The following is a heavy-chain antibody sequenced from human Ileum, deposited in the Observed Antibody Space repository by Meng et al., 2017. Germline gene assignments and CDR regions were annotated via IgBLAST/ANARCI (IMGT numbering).Heavy chain of an antibody. J-gene: IGHJ5*02. V-gene: IGHV2-5*01. CDR3: AHHYYYGSGSYTWFDP. Sequence: QIPLKESGPPLLKPPQTLTLTCTFSGFSLSTSGVGVGWIRQPPGKALEWLALIYWNDDKRYSPSLKSRLTITKDTSKNQVVLTMTNMDPVDTATYYCAHHYYYGSGSYTWFDPWGQGTLVTVSS. CDR1: GFSLSTSGVG. D-gene: IGHD3-10*01. CDR2: IYWNDDK.